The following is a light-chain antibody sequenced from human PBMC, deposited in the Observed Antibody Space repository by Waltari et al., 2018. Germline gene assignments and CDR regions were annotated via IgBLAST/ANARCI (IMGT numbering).Light chain of an antibody. CDR1: QSVTGY. Sequence: DIQMTQSPSSLSASVGDRVTISCRASQSVTGYLNWSQQKPGKAPKLLIYEAFRLHSGFPSRFSGSQSGTDFTLTISFLQPEDFATYYCQQSDTNPIAFGQGTRLEIK. CDR3: QQSDTNPIA. V-gene: IGKV1-39*01. CDR2: EAF. J-gene: IGKJ5*01.